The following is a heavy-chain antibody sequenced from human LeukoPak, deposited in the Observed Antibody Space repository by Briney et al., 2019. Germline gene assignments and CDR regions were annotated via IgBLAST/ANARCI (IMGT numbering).Heavy chain of an antibody. CDR1: GGSISSGGYY. D-gene: IGHD2-15*01. Sequence: PSQTLSLTCTVPGGSISSGGYYWSWIRQHPGKGLEWIGYIYYSGSTYYNPSLKSRVTISVDTSKNQFSLKLSSVTAADTAVYYCARDRVVAATYWYFDLWGRGTLVTVSS. J-gene: IGHJ2*01. CDR3: ARDRVVAATYWYFDL. CDR2: IYYSGST. V-gene: IGHV4-31*03.